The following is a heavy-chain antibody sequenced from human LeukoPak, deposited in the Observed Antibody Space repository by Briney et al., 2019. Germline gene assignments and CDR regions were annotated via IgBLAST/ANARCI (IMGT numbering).Heavy chain of an antibody. CDR3: ANHLGDYGTCYFDY. CDR2: ISGSGGST. CDR1: GFTFSSYA. Sequence: GGSLRLSCAASGFTFSSYAMSWVRQAPGKGLEWVSAISGSGGSTYYADSVKGRFTISRDNSKNTLYLQMNSLRAEDTAVYYCANHLGDYGTCYFDYWGQGTLVTVSS. V-gene: IGHV3-23*01. J-gene: IGHJ4*02. D-gene: IGHD4-17*01.